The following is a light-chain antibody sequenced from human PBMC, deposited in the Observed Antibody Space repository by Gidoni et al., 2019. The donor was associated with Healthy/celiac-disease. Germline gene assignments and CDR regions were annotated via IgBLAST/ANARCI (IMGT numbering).Light chain of an antibody. Sequence: SYELTQPPSVSVSPGQTASITCSGDKLGDKYACWYQQKPGKSPVLVSYQDSKRPSGIPERFSGSNSGNTATLTISGTQAMNEADYYCQAWDSSTAPVFGGGTKLTVL. V-gene: IGLV3-1*01. CDR2: QDS. J-gene: IGLJ2*01. CDR1: KLGDKY. CDR3: QAWDSSTAPV.